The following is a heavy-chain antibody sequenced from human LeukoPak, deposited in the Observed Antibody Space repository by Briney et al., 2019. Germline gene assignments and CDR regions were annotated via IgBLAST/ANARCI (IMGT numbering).Heavy chain of an antibody. D-gene: IGHD6-13*01. CDR1: GGSFSGYY. CDR3: ARPASRAAAGTKYFQH. CDR2: INHSGST. J-gene: IGHJ1*01. Sequence: PSETLSLTCAVYGGSFSGYYWSWIRQPPGKGLEWIGEINHSGSTNYNPSLKSRVTISIDTSKNQFSLKLSSVTAADTAVYYCARPASRAAAGTKYFQHWGQGTLVTVSS. V-gene: IGHV4-34*01.